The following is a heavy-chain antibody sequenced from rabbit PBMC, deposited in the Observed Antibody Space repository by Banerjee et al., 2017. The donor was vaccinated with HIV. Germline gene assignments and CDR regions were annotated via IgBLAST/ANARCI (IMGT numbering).Heavy chain of an antibody. J-gene: IGHJ4*01. D-gene: IGHD1-1*01. Sequence: QLKESGGGLVQPGGSLTLSCKASGFSLSSYWMSWVRQAPGKGLEWIGIIYAGKGSTDYATWVNGRFTISSDNAQNTVDLQMNSLTAADTATYFCARDQYTSSRGYFSLWGQGTLVTVS. CDR1: GFSLSSYW. V-gene: IGHV1S7*01. CDR2: IYAGKGST. CDR3: ARDQYTSSRGYFSL.